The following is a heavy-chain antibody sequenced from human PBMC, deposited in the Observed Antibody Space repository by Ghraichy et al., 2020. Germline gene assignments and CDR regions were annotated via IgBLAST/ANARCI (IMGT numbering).Heavy chain of an antibody. CDR2: ISGSGGST. J-gene: IGHJ1*01. V-gene: IGHV3-23*01. CDR3: AKDRAATGTWPEYFQY. D-gene: IGHD6-13*01. CDR1: GFTFSSYA. Sequence: GGSLRLSCAASGFTFSSYAMTWVRQAPGKGLEWVSAISGSGGSTYYADSVKGRFTISRDNSENTLYLQMNSLRAEDTAIYYCAKDRAATGTWPEYFQYWGQGTLVTVSS.